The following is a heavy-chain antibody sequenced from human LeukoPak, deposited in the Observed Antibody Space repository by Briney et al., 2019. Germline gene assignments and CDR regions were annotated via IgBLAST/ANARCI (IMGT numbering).Heavy chain of an antibody. V-gene: IGHV4-34*01. CDR1: GGSFSGYY. J-gene: IGHJ4*02. CDR3: ARGPQTYYDILTGLSF. CDR2: INHSGST. Sequence: PSETLSLTCAVYGGSFSGYYWSWIRQPPGKGLEWIGEINHSGSTNYNLSLKSRVTISGDTSKKQFSLKLSSVTAADTAVYYCARGPQTYYDILTGLSFWGQGTLVTVSS. D-gene: IGHD3-9*01.